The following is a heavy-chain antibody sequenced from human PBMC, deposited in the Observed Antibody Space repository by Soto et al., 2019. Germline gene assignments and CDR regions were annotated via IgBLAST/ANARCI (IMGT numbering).Heavy chain of an antibody. CDR1: GFTFSTYW. Sequence: EVQLVESGGDSVQPGGSLRLSCAASGFTFSTYWMHWVRQAPGEGLVWVSRIKGDGSTTSSADSVEGRFTISRDNAKNTVYLHMNSLSADDTAVYYCARGAFHNYDVDYWGQGTLVTVSS. CDR3: ARGAFHNYDVDY. CDR2: IKGDGSTT. J-gene: IGHJ4*02. D-gene: IGHD3-3*01. V-gene: IGHV3-74*01.